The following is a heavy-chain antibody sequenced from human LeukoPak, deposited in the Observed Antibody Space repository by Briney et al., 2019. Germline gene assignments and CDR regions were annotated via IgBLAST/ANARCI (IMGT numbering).Heavy chain of an antibody. CDR1: GFTFSSYS. D-gene: IGHD5/OR15-5a*01. Sequence: GGSLRLSCAASGFTFSSYSMNWVRQAPGKGLEWVSYISSSSSTIQYADSVKGRFTISRDNAKDSLYLQMNSLRAEDTAVYFCARSVFQGAFDIWGQVTLVTVSS. V-gene: IGHV3-48*01. CDR3: ARSVFQGAFDI. J-gene: IGHJ3*02. CDR2: ISSSSSTI.